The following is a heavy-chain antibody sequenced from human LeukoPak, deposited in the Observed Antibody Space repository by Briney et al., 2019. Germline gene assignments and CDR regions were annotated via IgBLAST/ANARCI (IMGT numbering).Heavy chain of an antibody. CDR1: GFIFSDYY. J-gene: IGHJ4*02. V-gene: IGHV3-11*01. Sequence: GGSLRLSFAASGFIFSDYYMSWIRQAPGKGLEWVSHISSSGSTMYYTDSVKGRFTISRDNAKDSLYLQMNSLRAEDTAVYYCARDPGSGYEEHFDYWGQGTLVTVSS. CDR3: ARDPGSGYEEHFDY. CDR2: ISSSGSTM. D-gene: IGHD5-12*01.